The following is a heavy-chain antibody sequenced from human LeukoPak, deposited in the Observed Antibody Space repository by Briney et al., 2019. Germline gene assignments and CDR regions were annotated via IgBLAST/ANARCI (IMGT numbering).Heavy chain of an antibody. CDR3: AAPYYDSSGPYIRGAY. CDR1: GFTFSSYW. J-gene: IGHJ4*02. D-gene: IGHD3-22*01. CDR2: ISYDGSNK. V-gene: IGHV3-30*03. Sequence: GGSLRLSCAASGFTFSSYWMSWVRQAPGKGLEWVAVISYDGSNKYYADSVKGRFTISRDNSKNTLYLQMNSLRAEDTAVYYCAAPYYDSSGPYIRGAYWGQGTLVTVSS.